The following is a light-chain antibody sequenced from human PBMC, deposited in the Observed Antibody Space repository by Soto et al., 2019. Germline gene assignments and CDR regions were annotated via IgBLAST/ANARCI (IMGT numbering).Light chain of an antibody. CDR1: ETVATN. CDR2: GAS. CDR3: HQYAVSPLT. Sequence: VMTQSPATLSVSPGERATLSCWASETVATNLAWYQQKPGQAPRLLISGASTRAAGISDRFRGSGSGTEFTLSVTRLEPEDFAVYYCHQYAVSPLTFGGGTTVEIK. V-gene: IGKV3-15*01. J-gene: IGKJ4*01.